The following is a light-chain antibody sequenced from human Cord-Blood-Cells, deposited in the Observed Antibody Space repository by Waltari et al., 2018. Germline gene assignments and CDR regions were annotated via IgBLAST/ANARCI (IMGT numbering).Light chain of an antibody. CDR2: EVS. CDR3: SSYTSSSTLV. Sequence: QSALTQPASVPGSPGQSLTISCTGTSSDFGGYNFVPWYQQPPGKAPKLMIYEVSNRPSGVSNRFSGSKSGNTASLTISGLQAEDEADYYCSSYTSSSTLVFGTGTKVTVL. V-gene: IGLV2-14*01. J-gene: IGLJ1*01. CDR1: SSDFGGYNF.